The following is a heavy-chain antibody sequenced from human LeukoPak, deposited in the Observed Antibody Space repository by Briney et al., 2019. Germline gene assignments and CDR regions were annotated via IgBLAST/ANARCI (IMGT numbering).Heavy chain of an antibody. CDR1: GGSISRSSRY. CDR3: ARFSSIAAAFDY. Sequence: PSETLSLTCTVSGGSISRSSRYWGWIRQPPGKGLEWIGSIFYSGNTYDNPSLKSRVTISVDTSKNQFSLKLSSVTAADTAVYYCARFSSIAAAFDYWGLGTLVTVSS. V-gene: IGHV4-39*07. J-gene: IGHJ4*02. D-gene: IGHD6-13*01. CDR2: IFYSGNT.